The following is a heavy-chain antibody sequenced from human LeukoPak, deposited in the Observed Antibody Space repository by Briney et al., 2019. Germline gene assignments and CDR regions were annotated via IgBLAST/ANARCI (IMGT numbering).Heavy chain of an antibody. J-gene: IGHJ4*02. CDR3: AKDTTPYSGNTFYFDY. D-gene: IGHD1-7*01. Sequence: GGSLRLSCAASGFTFSRFAMSWVRQAPGKGLEWVSAISGSGGSTYYADSVKGRFTISRDNSKNTLYLQMNSLRADDTAVYFCAKDTTPYSGNTFYFDYWGQGTLVTVSS. CDR1: GFTFSRFA. V-gene: IGHV3-23*01. CDR2: ISGSGGST.